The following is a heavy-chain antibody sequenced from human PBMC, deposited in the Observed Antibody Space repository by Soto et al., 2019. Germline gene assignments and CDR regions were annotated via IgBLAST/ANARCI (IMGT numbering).Heavy chain of an antibody. CDR3: STYGSFWGSDRYRWAH. CDR1: GFTFDKAW. J-gene: IGHJ4*02. Sequence: EVQLVESGGGLVKPGGSLRLSCVASGFTFDKAWMSLVRQAPGKGLEWVARIKCKSDGGTTAYAFPVEGRFTISTDDSKSTVYLQMDSLKTEDTVVYYCSTYGSFWGSDRYRWAHWAQGTVVTVSS. CDR2: IKCKSDGGTT. V-gene: IGHV3-15*01. D-gene: IGHD3-16*02.